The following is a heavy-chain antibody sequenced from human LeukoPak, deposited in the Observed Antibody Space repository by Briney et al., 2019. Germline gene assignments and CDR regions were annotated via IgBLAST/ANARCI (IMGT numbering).Heavy chain of an antibody. D-gene: IGHD1-26*01. V-gene: IGHV3-21*01. Sequence: PGGSLRLSCAASGFTFSSYSMNWVRQAPGKGLEWASSISSSSSYIYYADSVKGRFTISRDNAKNSLYLQMNSLRAEDTAVYYCARESGEVGNAFDIWGQGTMVTVSS. J-gene: IGHJ3*02. CDR3: ARESGEVGNAFDI. CDR1: GFTFSSYS. CDR2: ISSSSSYI.